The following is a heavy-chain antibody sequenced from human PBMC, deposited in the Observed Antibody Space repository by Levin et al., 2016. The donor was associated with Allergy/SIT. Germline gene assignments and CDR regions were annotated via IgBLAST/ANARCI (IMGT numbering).Heavy chain of an antibody. D-gene: IGHD3-16*02. J-gene: IGHJ4*02. Sequence: ASVKVSCKASGYSFSSYGITWVRQAPGQGLVWMGWISAYNGNTKYVQNFEDRVTMTIDTSTSTAYMEVRSLTSDDTAVYYCARVVQDYVWGSYPLVGIDYWGQGTLVTVSS. CDR3: ARVVQDYVWGSYPLVGIDY. CDR2: ISAYNGNT. CDR1: GYSFSSYG. V-gene: IGHV1-18*01.